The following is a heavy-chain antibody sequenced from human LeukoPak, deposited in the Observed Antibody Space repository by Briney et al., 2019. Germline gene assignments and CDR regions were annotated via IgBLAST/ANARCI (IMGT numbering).Heavy chain of an antibody. V-gene: IGHV3-64*01. D-gene: IGHD3-9*01. CDR1: GFSFSSYG. CDR3: ARGGYYDILDYYYYYMDV. Sequence: GGSLRLSCAASGFSFSSYGMHWVRQAPGKGLEYVSAVSNNGGSTYYANSVKGRFTMSRDNSKNTLYLQMGSLRAEDMAVYYCARGGYYDILDYYYYYMDVWGKGTTVTVSS. J-gene: IGHJ6*03. CDR2: VSNNGGST.